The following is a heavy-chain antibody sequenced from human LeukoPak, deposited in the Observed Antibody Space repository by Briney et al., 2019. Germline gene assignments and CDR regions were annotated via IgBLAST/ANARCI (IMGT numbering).Heavy chain of an antibody. J-gene: IGHJ1*01. D-gene: IGHD3-22*01. Sequence: GGSLRLSCAASGFTFSNYAITWVRQAPGKGLEWVSTISSSGANTYYADSVRGRFTISRDNSKNTLYLQMNSLRAEDTAVYYWAKDGHYDRSCFSLQEWGQGTLGTVSS. CDR1: GFTFSNYA. CDR3: AKDGHYDRSCFSLQE. CDR2: ISSSGANT. V-gene: IGHV3-23*01.